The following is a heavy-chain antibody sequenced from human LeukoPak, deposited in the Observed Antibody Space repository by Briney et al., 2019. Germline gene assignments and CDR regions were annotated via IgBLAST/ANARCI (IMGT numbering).Heavy chain of an antibody. CDR3: ARDPSIAVAGFYYYYMDV. CDR2: IKSKTNGETR. Sequence: PGGSLRLSCAASGFTLSNAWMNWVRQAPGKGLEWVGLIKSKTNGETRDYAAPVKGRFTISRDNAKNSLYLQMNSLRAEDTAVYYCARDPSIAVAGFYYYYMDVWGKGTTVTVSS. V-gene: IGHV3-15*01. CDR1: GFTLSNAW. D-gene: IGHD6-19*01. J-gene: IGHJ6*03.